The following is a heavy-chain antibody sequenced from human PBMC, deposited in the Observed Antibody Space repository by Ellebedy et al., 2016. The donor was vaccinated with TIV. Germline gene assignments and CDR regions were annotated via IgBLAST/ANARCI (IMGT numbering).Heavy chain of an antibody. CDR1: GFTFSSYA. D-gene: IGHD3-10*01. Sequence: GGSLRLSCAASGFTFSSYAMSWVRQTPGKGLEWVSAISGSGGSTYYAGSVKGRFTISRDNSKNTLYLQMNSLRAEDTAVYYCAKDPDVSTYYYGSGSYSYFDYWGQGTLVTVSS. CDR3: AKDPDVSTYYYGSGSYSYFDY. J-gene: IGHJ4*02. V-gene: IGHV3-23*01. CDR2: ISGSGGST.